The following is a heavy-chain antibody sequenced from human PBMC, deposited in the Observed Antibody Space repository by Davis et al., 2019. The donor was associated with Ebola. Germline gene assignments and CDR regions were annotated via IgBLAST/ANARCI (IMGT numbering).Heavy chain of an antibody. Sequence: GESLKISCAASGFTVSSNYMSWVRQAPGKGLEWVSVIYSGGSTYYADSVKGRFTISRHNSKNTLYLQMNSLRAEDTAVYYCAREGGDGLDYWGQGTLVTVSS. V-gene: IGHV3-53*04. J-gene: IGHJ4*02. CDR1: GFTVSSNY. D-gene: IGHD3-10*01. CDR3: AREGGDGLDY. CDR2: IYSGGST.